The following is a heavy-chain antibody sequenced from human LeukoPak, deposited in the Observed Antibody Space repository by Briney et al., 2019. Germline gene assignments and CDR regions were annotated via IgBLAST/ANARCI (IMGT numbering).Heavy chain of an antibody. Sequence: GGYLRLSCQDYGFSCKMIWMSYIRQAPGRGKEWVAHINQDGSVQYFVDSVRGRFTVSRDNAKNSLYLQMNSLRAEDTAVYYCARDLAGGVGGDYWGQGTLVTVSS. D-gene: IGHD6-13*01. CDR1: GFSCKMIW. V-gene: IGHV3-7*01. J-gene: IGHJ4*02. CDR3: ARDLAGGVGGDY. CDR2: INQDGSVQ.